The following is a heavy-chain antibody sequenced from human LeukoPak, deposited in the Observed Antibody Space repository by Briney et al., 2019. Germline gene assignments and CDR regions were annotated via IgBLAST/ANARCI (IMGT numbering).Heavy chain of an antibody. CDR3: AKDLSWNTADC. Sequence: PGGSLRLSCVGSGFTYTDYWMHWFRQAPGKGPVWISRIDPDGTIIDYAESVKGRFSITRDNAKNLLYLQMNGLRADDRAVYYCAKDLSWNTADCWGQGILVTVSS. D-gene: IGHD5-18*01. CDR2: IDPDGTII. CDR1: GFTYTDYW. J-gene: IGHJ4*02. V-gene: IGHV3-74*01.